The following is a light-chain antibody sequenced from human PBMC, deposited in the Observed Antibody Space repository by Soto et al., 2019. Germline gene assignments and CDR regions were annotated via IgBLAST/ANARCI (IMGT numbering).Light chain of an antibody. V-gene: IGLV2-14*02. CDR1: SSDVGSYNL. CDR2: EVS. Sequence: QSALTQPASVSGSPGQSITISCTGTSSDVGSYNLVSWYQQHPGKAPKLLISEVSIRPSGVSDRFSGSKSGNTASLTISGLQTEDEADYYCSSFTSAYTFVFGSGTKLTVL. J-gene: IGLJ1*01. CDR3: SSFTSAYTFV.